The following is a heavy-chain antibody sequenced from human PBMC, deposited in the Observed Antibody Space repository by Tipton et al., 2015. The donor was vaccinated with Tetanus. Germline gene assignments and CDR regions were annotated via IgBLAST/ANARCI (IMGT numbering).Heavy chain of an antibody. CDR1: GASVRTAGYY. J-gene: IGHJ3*02. V-gene: IGHV4-31*03. CDR2: TFFTGST. D-gene: IGHD4/OR15-4a*01. CDR3: ARYDCGVRHDAFDI. Sequence: TLSLTCTVAGASVRTAGYYWSWIRQSPGKGLEWIGYTFFTGSTYYNPSLKSRVSMSVDTSNNQIFLNLASVTAADSAIYYCARYDCGVRHDAFDIWGRGTLITVSS.